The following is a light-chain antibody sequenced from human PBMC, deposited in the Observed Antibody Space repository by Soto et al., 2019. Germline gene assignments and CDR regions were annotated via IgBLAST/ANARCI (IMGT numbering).Light chain of an antibody. Sequence: SYVLTQPPSVSVAPGKTARITCGGNNLGSKSVHWYQQKPGQAPVLVIYYDSDRPSGIPERFSGSNSGNTATLTISRVEAGDEADYCCQVWDTSSDRPVFGGGTKLTVL. V-gene: IGLV3-21*04. J-gene: IGLJ2*01. CDR1: NLGSKS. CDR3: QVWDTSSDRPV. CDR2: YDS.